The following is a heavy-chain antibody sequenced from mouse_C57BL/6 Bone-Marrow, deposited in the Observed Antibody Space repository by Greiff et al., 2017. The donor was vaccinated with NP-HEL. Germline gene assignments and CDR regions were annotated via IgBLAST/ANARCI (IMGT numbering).Heavy chain of an antibody. CDR1: GFSLTSYG. J-gene: IGHJ2*01. D-gene: IGHD4-1*02. V-gene: IGHV2-6-1*01. CDR3: ARHGNWATLDY. CDR2: IWSDGST. Sequence: QVQLQQSGPGLVAPSPSLSITCTVSGFSLTSYGVHWVRQPPGQGLEWLVVIWSDGSTTYNSALKSRLTISKDNSKSKVFLKMSSLQTEDTAMYYCARHGNWATLDYWGQGTTLTVSS.